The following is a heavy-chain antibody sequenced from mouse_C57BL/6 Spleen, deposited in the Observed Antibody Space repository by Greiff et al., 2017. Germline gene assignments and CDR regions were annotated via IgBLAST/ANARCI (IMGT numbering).Heavy chain of an antibody. J-gene: IGHJ1*03. CDR2: ISAGGSYT. Sequence: EVMLVESGGGLVKPGGSLKFSCAASGFTFSSYAMSWVRQTPEKWLEWVATISAGGSYTSYHDNVTGRFTIPRDNAKNNLYRQMTHLKSEDTAMYYCARYCGSGYIDVWGTGTTVTVSS. D-gene: IGHD1-1*01. CDR1: GFTFSSYA. CDR3: ARYCGSGYIDV. V-gene: IGHV5-4*03.